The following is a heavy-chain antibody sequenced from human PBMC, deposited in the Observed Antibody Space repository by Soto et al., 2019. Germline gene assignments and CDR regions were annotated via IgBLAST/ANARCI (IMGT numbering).Heavy chain of an antibody. CDR2: IYYSGST. CDR1: GGSISSGGYY. CDR3: ARANWSAPSMIGDFDP. Sequence: SETLSLTCTVSGGSISSGGYYWSWIRQHPGKGLEWIGYIYYSGSTYYNPSLKSRVTISVDTSKNQFSLKLSSVTAADTAVYYCARANWSAPSMIGDFDPWGQGTLVTVSS. V-gene: IGHV4-31*03. D-gene: IGHD3-10*02. J-gene: IGHJ5*02.